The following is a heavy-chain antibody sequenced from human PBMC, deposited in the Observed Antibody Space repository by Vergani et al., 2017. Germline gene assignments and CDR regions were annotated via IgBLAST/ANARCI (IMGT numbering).Heavy chain of an antibody. CDR3: ATPQTVTTGGMEV. CDR1: GYTFTDHY. D-gene: IGHD4-17*01. V-gene: IGHV1-69-2*01. CDR2: VDPEDGET. Sequence: EVQLVQSGAEVKKPGATMKISCKVSGYTFTDHYMHWVKQAPGKGLEWMGLVDPEDGETIYAEKFKGRVTIAADTSTDTAHLELRSLRTEATAVYYCATPQTVTTGGMEVWGQGTTVIVSS. J-gene: IGHJ6*02.